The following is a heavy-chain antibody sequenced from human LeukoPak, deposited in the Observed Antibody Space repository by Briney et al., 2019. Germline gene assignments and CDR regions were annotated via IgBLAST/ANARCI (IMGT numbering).Heavy chain of an antibody. CDR3: ARPIAAAGPAPIDY. Sequence: GEALKISCKGSGYNFPRYWIGWVRQMPGKGLEWMGIVYPDDSDTRYSPSFQGQVTISADKSISTAYLQWSSLKASDTAMYYCARPIAAAGPAPIDYWGQGALVTVSS. CDR2: VYPDDSDT. CDR1: GYNFPRYW. V-gene: IGHV5-51*01. J-gene: IGHJ4*02. D-gene: IGHD6-13*01.